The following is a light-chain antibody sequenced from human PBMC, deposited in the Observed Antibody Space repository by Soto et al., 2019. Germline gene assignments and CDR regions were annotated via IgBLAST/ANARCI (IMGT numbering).Light chain of an antibody. CDR3: QQSYSILT. Sequence: DIQMTQSPSSLSASVGDRVTITCRASQSISTYLNWYQQKPGKAPKLLIYAASRLQSGIPSRFSGSGSGTDFTLTISSLQPEDFATYYCQQSYSILTFGRGTKVEIK. CDR1: QSISTY. J-gene: IGKJ4*01. CDR2: AAS. V-gene: IGKV1-39*01.